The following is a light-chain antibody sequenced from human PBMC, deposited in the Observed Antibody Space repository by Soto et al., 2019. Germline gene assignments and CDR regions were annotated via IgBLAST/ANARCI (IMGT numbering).Light chain of an antibody. CDR2: GAS. CDR3: QQYGSSPLT. CDR1: QSVNNNY. Sequence: EIVLTQSPGTLSLSPGERATLSCRASQSVNNNYLAWYQQKPGQAPRLLIYGASRRATGIPDRFSGSGSGTDFTRTISRLEPEDCAVYSCQQYGSSPLTFGGGTKVEIK. V-gene: IGKV3-20*01. J-gene: IGKJ4*01.